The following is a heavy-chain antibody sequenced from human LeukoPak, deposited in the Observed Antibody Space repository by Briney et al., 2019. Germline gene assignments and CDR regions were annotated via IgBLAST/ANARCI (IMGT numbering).Heavy chain of an antibody. CDR3: AKDSSSYDWGYMDV. J-gene: IGHJ6*03. D-gene: IGHD3-22*01. CDR2: ICGSDGRT. Sequence: GGSLRLSCAASGFTFSTYAMSWVRQAPGKGLEWVSLICGSDGRTRYADSVKGRFTISRDNSKKTLYLEMNSLRAEDTAVYYCAKDSSSYDWGYMDVWGKGTTVTISS. V-gene: IGHV3-23*01. CDR1: GFTFSTYA.